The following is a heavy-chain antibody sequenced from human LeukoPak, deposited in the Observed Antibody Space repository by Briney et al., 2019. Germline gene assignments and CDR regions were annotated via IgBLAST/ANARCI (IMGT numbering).Heavy chain of an antibody. J-gene: IGHJ4*02. V-gene: IGHV5-51*01. CDR3: ARTTMVRGVIRDFEY. D-gene: IGHD3-10*01. CDR2: IYPGDSDT. CDR1: GYSFTSYW. Sequence: GESLKISCKGSGYSFTSYWISWVRQMPGKGLEWMGIIYPGDSDTRYSPSFQGQVTISADKSISTAYLQWSSLKASDTAMYYCARTTMVRGVIRDFEYWGQGTLVTVSS.